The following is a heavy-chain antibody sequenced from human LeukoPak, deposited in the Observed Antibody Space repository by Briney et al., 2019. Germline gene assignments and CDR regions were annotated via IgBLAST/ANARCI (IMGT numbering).Heavy chain of an antibody. CDR1: GYTFTSYG. CDR2: ISAYNGNT. D-gene: IGHD6-19*01. Sequence: VASVKVSCKASGYTFTSYGISWVRQAPGQGLEWMGWISAYNGNTNHAQKLQGRVTMTTDTSTSTAYMELRSLRSDDTAVYYCARSLTSAYSSGWYSYWGQGTLVTVSS. J-gene: IGHJ4*02. CDR3: ARSLTSAYSSGWYSY. V-gene: IGHV1-18*01.